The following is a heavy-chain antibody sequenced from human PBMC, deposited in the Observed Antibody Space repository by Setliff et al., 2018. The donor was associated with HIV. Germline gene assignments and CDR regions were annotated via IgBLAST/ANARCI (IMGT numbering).Heavy chain of an antibody. CDR3: ARQRPGNCSGARCSFSGMDV. CDR1: GYSISRDYY. CDR2: IYHNGNT. J-gene: IGHJ6*02. V-gene: IGHV4-38-2*01. D-gene: IGHD2-15*01. Sequence: SETLSLTCAVSGYSISRDYYWGWIRQPPGKGLEWIGSIYHNGNTYYSPSLKSRVTISVDTSRNQISLKLSSVTAADTAVYYCARQRPGNCSGARCSFSGMDVWGPGTTVTVSS.